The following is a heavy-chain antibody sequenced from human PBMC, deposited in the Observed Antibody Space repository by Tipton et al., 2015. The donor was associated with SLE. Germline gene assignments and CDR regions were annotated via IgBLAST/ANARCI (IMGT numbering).Heavy chain of an antibody. V-gene: IGHV4-59*12. Sequence: LRLSCTVSGGSISSYYWSWIRQPPGKGLEWIGYIHYSGSTNYNPSLKSRVTISVDKSKNQFSLKLNSVTAADTAVYYCATVDYFDSGDAFDFWGHGSMVTVSS. D-gene: IGHD3-22*01. CDR1: GGSISSYY. J-gene: IGHJ3*01. CDR3: ATVDYFDSGDAFDF. CDR2: IHYSGST.